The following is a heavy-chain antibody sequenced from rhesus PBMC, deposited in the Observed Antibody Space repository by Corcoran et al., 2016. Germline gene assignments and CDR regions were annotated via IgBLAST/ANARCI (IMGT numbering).Heavy chain of an antibody. Sequence: QVQLQESGPGVVKPSETLSLTCAVSGGSISGYYLWSWIRQPPGKVLGWIGYIYGGSGSTSYNPSLTSRVIISIDTSKNQFSLKLSSVTAADTAVYYCARVIAGTIYPDYWGQGVLVTVSS. CDR1: GGSISGYYL. J-gene: IGHJ4*01. D-gene: IGHD1-1-1*01. V-gene: IGHV4S7*01. CDR3: ARVIAGTIYPDY. CDR2: IYGGSGST.